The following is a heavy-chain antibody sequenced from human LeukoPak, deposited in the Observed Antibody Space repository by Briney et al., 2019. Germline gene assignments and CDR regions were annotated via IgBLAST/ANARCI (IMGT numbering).Heavy chain of an antibody. CDR3: ARGLGIFDHGDYPGGIY. Sequence: GGSLRLSCAASGFTFSSYWMHWVRQAPGKGLVWVARINRDGSITTYADSVKGRFTISRDNAKNTLYLQMNSLRDEDTAVYYCARGLGIFDHGDYPGGIYWGQGTLVPVSS. J-gene: IGHJ4*02. D-gene: IGHD4-17*01. CDR1: GFTFSSYW. CDR2: INRDGSIT. V-gene: IGHV3-74*01.